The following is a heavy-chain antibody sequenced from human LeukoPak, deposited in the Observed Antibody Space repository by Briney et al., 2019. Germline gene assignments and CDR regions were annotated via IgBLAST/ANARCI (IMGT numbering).Heavy chain of an antibody. D-gene: IGHD6-13*01. V-gene: IGHV4-61*08. CDR3: ASGIAAAGDFDY. Sequence: PSETLSLTCTVSGGSISSGDYYWSWIRQPPGKGLEWIGYIYYSGSTNYNPSLKSRVTISVDTSKNQFSLKLSSVTAADTAVYYCASGIAAAGDFDYWGQGTLVTVSS. CDR1: GGSISSGDYY. CDR2: IYYSGST. J-gene: IGHJ4*02.